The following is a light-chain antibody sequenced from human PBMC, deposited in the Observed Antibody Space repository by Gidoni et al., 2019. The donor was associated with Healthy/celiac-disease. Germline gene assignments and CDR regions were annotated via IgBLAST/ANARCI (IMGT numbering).Light chain of an antibody. J-gene: IGKJ4*01. V-gene: IGKV3-11*01. CDR3: QQRSNWRLT. Sequence: EIVLTQSPATLSLSPGDRATLSCRASQSVSSYLAWYQQKPGQAPRLLIYDASNRATGIPARFSGSGSGTDFTLTISSLEPEDFAVYYCQQRSNWRLTFXGXTKVEIK. CDR2: DAS. CDR1: QSVSSY.